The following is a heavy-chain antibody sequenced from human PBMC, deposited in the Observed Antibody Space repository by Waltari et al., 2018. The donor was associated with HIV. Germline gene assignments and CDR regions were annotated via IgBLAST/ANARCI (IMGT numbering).Heavy chain of an antibody. J-gene: IGHJ4*02. CDR3: AGEEAMVRGVMDY. Sequence: QVPLVPSGAEVKKPGSSVKVCCKASGGTFSTYAIRGVRQAPGQGLEWMGGIIPILSTANYAKKFQGGVTITADETTSTAYMGVCSLRSKDTAVYYCAGEEAMVRGVMDYWGQGTLGTVST. D-gene: IGHD3-10*01. CDR2: IIPILSTA. CDR1: GGTFSTYA. V-gene: IGHV1-69*01.